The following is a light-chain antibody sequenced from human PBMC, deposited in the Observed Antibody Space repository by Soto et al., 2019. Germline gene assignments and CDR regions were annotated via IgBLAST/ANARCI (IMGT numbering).Light chain of an antibody. J-gene: IGLJ3*02. CDR1: SSDVGGYNY. V-gene: IGLV2-14*01. CDR2: EVN. Sequence: QSVLTQPASVSGSAGRSITISCTGASSDVGGYNYVSWYQQHPGKAPKLMIYEVNNRPSGVSNRFSGSKSGNTASLTISGLQAEDEADYYCTSYTSSNTPVFGGGTKLTV. CDR3: TSYTSSNTPV.